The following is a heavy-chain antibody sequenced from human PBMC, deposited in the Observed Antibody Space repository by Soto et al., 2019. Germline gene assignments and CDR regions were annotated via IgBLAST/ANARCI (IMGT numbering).Heavy chain of an antibody. Sequence: GGSLRLSCAASGFTFSSYGMHWVRQAPGKGLEWVAVIWYDGSNKYYADSVKGRFTISRDNSKNTLYLQMNSLRAEDTAVYYCARVEWELLGYMDVWGKGTTVTVSS. J-gene: IGHJ6*03. CDR3: ARVEWELLGYMDV. CDR1: GFTFSSYG. V-gene: IGHV3-33*01. CDR2: IWYDGSNK. D-gene: IGHD1-26*01.